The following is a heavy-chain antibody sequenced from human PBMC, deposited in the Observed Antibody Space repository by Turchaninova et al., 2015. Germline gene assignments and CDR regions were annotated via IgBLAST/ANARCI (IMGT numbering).Heavy chain of an antibody. V-gene: IGHV3-23*01. Sequence: VQVLESGGGLVQPGGSLRLSCAAAGFSFSNYAMNWVRQAPGKGMAWVPTISPSGATTXXXDSXXXRFXXSRDXDQSTXXLQXXXLRVEDSXXXYCAKSVAGXNLIXXWGQGTLVTXSS. J-gene: IGHJ4*02. CDR3: AKSVAGXNLIXX. CDR1: GFSFSNYA. D-gene: IGHD5/OR15-5a*01. CDR2: ISPSGATT.